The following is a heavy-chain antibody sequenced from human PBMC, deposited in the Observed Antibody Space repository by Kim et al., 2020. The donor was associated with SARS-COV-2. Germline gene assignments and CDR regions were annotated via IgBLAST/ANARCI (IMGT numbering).Heavy chain of an antibody. CDR2: IKEDGSRQ. D-gene: IGHD3-3*01. Sequence: GGSLRLSCEATGFSNFWMSWVRQAPGKGLEWVANIKEDGSRQLYADSVKGRFTISRDNAKNSLYLQMNSLRVADTALYYCATDEVGGFFRHWGQGTLVSVSS. CDR1: GFSNFW. J-gene: IGHJ1*01. V-gene: IGHV3-7*01. CDR3: ATDEVGGFFRH.